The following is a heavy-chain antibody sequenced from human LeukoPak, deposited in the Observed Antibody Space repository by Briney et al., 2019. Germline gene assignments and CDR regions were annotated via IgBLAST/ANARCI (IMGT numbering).Heavy chain of an antibody. D-gene: IGHD3-22*01. CDR2: ISGDGGT. J-gene: IGHJ4*02. Sequence: GGSLRLSCAASGFTFDDYAMHWVRQPPGKGLEWVSLISGDGGTYYADSVKGRFTISRDNSKNSLYLQMNSLRTEDTALYYCAKGVRYHDSSGSVDFWGQGTLVTVSS. CDR1: GFTFDDYA. CDR3: AKGVRYHDSSGSVDF. V-gene: IGHV3-43*02.